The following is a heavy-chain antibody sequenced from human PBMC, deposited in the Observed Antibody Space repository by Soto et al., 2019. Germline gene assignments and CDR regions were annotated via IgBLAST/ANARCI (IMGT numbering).Heavy chain of an antibody. CDR1: GYTFTSYA. J-gene: IGHJ5*02. Sequence: QVQLVQSGAEVKKPGASVKVSCKASGYTFTSYAMHWVRQAPGQRLEWMGWINAGNGNTKYSQKLQGRVTITRDTAASTADRELSSRSSEDTAVDYWARGVAGPRHWFDPWGQGTLGTVSS. CDR2: INAGNGNT. V-gene: IGHV1-3*01. CDR3: ARGVAGPRHWFDP. D-gene: IGHD6-19*01.